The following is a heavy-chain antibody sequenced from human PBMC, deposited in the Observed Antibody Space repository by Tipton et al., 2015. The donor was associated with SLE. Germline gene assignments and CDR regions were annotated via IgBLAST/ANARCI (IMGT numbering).Heavy chain of an antibody. Sequence: SLRLSCAASGFTFSDYYMSWIRQAPGKGLEWVSSISRSSSYIYYADSVKGRFTISRDNAKNSLYLQMNSLRAEDTAVYYCAREGNYYDSSGLFDYWGQGTLVTVSS. CDR2: ISRSSSYI. J-gene: IGHJ4*02. V-gene: IGHV3-11*06. CDR1: GFTFSDYY. CDR3: AREGNYYDSSGLFDY. D-gene: IGHD3-22*01.